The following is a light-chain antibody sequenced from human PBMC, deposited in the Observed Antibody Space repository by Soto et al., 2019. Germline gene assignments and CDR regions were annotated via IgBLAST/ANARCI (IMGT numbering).Light chain of an antibody. J-gene: IGLJ3*02. V-gene: IGLV1-44*01. CDR2: SNN. CDR1: SSNIVSNT. CDR3: AAWDDSLNGWV. Sequence: QSVLTQPPSASGTPGQRVTISCFGSSSNIVSNTVNWYQQLPGTAPKLLIYSNNQRPSGVPDRFSGSKSGTSASLAISGLQSEDEADYYCAAWDDSLNGWVFGGGTKFTVL.